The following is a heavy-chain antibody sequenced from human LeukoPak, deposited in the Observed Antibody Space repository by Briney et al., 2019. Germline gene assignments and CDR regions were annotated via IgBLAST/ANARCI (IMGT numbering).Heavy chain of an antibody. J-gene: IGHJ4*02. CDR1: GFTFSSYA. CDR3: ARWRRDYYDSSGYMGDYYFDY. Sequence: PGGSLRLSCAASGFTFSSYAMHWVRQAPGKGLEWVAVISYDGSNKYYADSVKGRFTISRGNSKNTLYLQMNSLRAEDTAVYYCARWRRDYYDSSGYMGDYYFDYWGQGTLVTVSS. CDR2: ISYDGSNK. D-gene: IGHD3-22*01. V-gene: IGHV3-30-3*01.